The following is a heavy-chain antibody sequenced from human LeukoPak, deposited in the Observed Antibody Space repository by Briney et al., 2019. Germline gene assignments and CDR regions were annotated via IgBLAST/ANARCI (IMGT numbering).Heavy chain of an antibody. V-gene: IGHV4-59*01. D-gene: IGHD3-16*01. Sequence: PSETLSLTCTVSGGSISNYYWNWIRQPPGKELEWIGDIYYSGSINYNPSLKSRVTISVGTSKNQLSLKLSSVTAADTAVYYCARGSSYGPNFDYWGQGPRSPSPQ. CDR2: IYYSGSI. CDR1: GGSISNYY. J-gene: IGHJ4*02. CDR3: ARGSSYGPNFDY.